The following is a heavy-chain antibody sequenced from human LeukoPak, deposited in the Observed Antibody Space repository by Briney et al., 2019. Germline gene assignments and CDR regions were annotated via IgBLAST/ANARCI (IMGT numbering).Heavy chain of an antibody. CDR1: GGSISSSSFY. V-gene: IGHV4-39*07. D-gene: IGHD6-13*01. Sequence: SETLSLTCTVSGGSISSSSFYWGWIRQPPGKGLEWIGNIYYSGSTYYNPSLKSRVTISVDTSKNQFSLKLTSVTAADTAVYYCARDILGGQLAVDAFDIWGQGTMVTVSS. J-gene: IGHJ3*02. CDR2: IYYSGST. CDR3: ARDILGGQLAVDAFDI.